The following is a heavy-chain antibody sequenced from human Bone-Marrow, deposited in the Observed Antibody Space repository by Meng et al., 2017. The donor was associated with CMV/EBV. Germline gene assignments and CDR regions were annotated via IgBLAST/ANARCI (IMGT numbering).Heavy chain of an antibody. CDR1: GFTFSNAW. J-gene: IGHJ4*02. CDR2: IKSKTDGGTT. D-gene: IGHD2-2*01. V-gene: IGHV3-15*01. CDR3: TTIYCSSTSCYDY. Sequence: GGSLRLSCAASGFTFSNAWMSWVRQAPGKGLEWVGRIKSKTDGGTTDYAAPVKGRFTISRDDSKNTLYLQMNSLKTEDTAVYYCTTIYCSSTSCYDYWGQGTPVTVSS.